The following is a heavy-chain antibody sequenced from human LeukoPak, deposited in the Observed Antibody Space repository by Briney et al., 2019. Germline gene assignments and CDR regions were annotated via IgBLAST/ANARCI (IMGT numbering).Heavy chain of an antibody. CDR1: GFTFSNYW. V-gene: IGHV3-7*04. D-gene: IGHD3-22*01. CDR3: ARDCDRSGYFGGDAFDI. Sequence: PGGSLRLSCAASGFTFSNYWMSWVRQAPGKGLEWVANINQDGSEKYYVDSVKGRFIISRDNAKNSLYLQMSSLRAEDTAIYYCARDCDRSGYFGGDAFDIWGQGTMVTVSS. J-gene: IGHJ3*02. CDR2: INQDGSEK.